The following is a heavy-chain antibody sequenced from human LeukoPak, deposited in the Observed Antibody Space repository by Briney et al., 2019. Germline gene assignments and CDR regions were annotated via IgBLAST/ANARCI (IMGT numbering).Heavy chain of an antibody. CDR2: ISSSSSTI. J-gene: IGHJ6*02. Sequence: GGSLRLSCAASGFTFSSYSMNWVRQAPGKGLEWVSYISSSSSTIYYADSVKGRFTISRDNAKNSLFLQMNSLRAEDTAVYYCARDLTVVAATSAYYYYYGMDVWGQGTTVTVSS. CDR3: ARDLTVVAATSAYYYYYGMDV. CDR1: GFTFSSYS. V-gene: IGHV3-48*01. D-gene: IGHD2-15*01.